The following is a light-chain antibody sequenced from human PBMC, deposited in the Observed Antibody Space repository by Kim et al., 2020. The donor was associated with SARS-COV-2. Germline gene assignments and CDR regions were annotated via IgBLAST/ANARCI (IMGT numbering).Light chain of an antibody. CDR2: DAS. V-gene: IGKV1-33*01. CDR3: QQYADLPPYT. CDR1: KDMRQY. Sequence: SIEDRGTHTCQASKDMRQYLSWDQQKPGKAPKLLIYDASNLETGVPSRFSGGGSGTHFTFTISSLQAEDFATYYCQQYADLPPYTFGPGTKVDIK. J-gene: IGKJ3*01.